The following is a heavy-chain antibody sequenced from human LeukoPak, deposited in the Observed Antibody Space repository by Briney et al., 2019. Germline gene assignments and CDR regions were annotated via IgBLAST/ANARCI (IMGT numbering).Heavy chain of an antibody. CDR1: GFTFSSYA. V-gene: IGHV3-23*01. CDR3: AKVLPSGYLEGMDV. CDR2: IHSTYST. D-gene: IGHD3-3*01. J-gene: IGHJ6*02. Sequence: TGGSLRLSCAASGFTFSSYAMSWVRQAPGKGLEWVSAIHSTYSTYYADSVKGRFTISRDSSKNTLYLQMNSLRAEDTAVYYCAKVLPSGYLEGMDVWGQGTTVTVSS.